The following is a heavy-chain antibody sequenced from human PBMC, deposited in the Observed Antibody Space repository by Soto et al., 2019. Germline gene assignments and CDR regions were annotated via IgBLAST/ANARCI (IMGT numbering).Heavy chain of an antibody. CDR3: ARESHDILTGPPWVWYFDL. D-gene: IGHD3-9*01. CDR1: GGSFSGYY. J-gene: IGHJ2*01. V-gene: IGHV4-34*01. Sequence: QVQLQQWGAGPLRPLETLSLTCGVSGGSFSGYYWAWIRQSPGKGLEWIGEINDRGSINYNPSLKSRVSISVDTSENHYPLNLRSVTAADTAVYYCARESHDILTGPPWVWYFDLWGRGTLVTVSS. CDR2: INDRGSI.